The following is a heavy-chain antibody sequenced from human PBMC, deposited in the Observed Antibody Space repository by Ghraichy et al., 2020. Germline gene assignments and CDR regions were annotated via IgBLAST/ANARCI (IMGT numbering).Heavy chain of an antibody. D-gene: IGHD4-23*01. CDR3: ARDYGGRFDY. Sequence: SETLSLTCTVSGGSISSYYWSWIRQPPGKGLEWVGYMYNSWSTNYNPSHKSRVTISVNTSKNPFSLKLSSVPDAVTAVYYCARDYGGRFDYWGQGTLVTVSS. CDR1: GGSISSYY. CDR2: MYNSWST. J-gene: IGHJ4*02. V-gene: IGHV4-59*01.